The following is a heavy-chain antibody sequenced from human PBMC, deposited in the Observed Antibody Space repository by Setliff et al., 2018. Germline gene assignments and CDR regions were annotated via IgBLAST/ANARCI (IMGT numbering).Heavy chain of an antibody. D-gene: IGHD6-19*01. CDR3: AREQWLDPLGYYYMDV. Sequence: PSETLSLTLTVSGGSISSYYWSWIRQPAGKGLEWIGHIYIGGSANYNPSLKSRVTMSIDTSKNQFSLKLNSVTAADMAVYYCAREQWLDPLGYYYMDVWAKGTTVTVSS. J-gene: IGHJ6*03. V-gene: IGHV4-4*07. CDR1: GGSISSYY. CDR2: IYIGGSA.